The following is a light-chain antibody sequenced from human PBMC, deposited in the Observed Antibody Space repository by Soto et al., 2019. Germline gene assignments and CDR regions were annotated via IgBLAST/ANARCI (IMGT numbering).Light chain of an antibody. Sequence: DIQMTQSPSSLSASVGDRVTITCRASQSISSYLNWYQQKPGKAPKLLIYAASSLRSGVPSRFSGSGSGTDFTLTISSLQPEDFATYYCQQSSSTLWTFGQGTKVEIK. V-gene: IGKV1-39*01. J-gene: IGKJ1*01. CDR2: AAS. CDR1: QSISSY. CDR3: QQSSSTLWT.